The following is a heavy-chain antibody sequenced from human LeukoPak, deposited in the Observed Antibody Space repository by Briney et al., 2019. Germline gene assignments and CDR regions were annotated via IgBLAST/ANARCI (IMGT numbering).Heavy chain of an antibody. Sequence: PSETLSLTCAVYGGSFSDYYWSWIRQPPGKGLEWIGEINHSGSINYNPSLKSRVTISEDTSKNQFSLKLSSVTAADTAVYYCARGASYYYYGSGSYANWGQGTLVTVSS. CDR1: GGSFSDYY. CDR2: INHSGSI. D-gene: IGHD3-10*01. CDR3: ARGASYYYYGSGSYAN. V-gene: IGHV4-34*01. J-gene: IGHJ4*02.